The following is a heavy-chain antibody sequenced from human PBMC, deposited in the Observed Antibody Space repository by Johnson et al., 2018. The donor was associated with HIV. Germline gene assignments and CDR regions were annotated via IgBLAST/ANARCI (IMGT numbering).Heavy chain of an antibody. CDR1: GFTLSNYW. CDR3: ASPILFDSSGATDAFDI. D-gene: IGHD3-22*01. Sequence: VQLVESGGGLAQPGGSLRLSCAATGFTLSNYWMHWVRQAPGKGLEYVSAISSTGGSPYYANSVKGRFTISRDNSKKPLYLQMGSLRAEDMAVYYCASPILFDSSGATDAFDIWGQGTMVTVSS. J-gene: IGHJ3*02. CDR2: ISSTGGSP. V-gene: IGHV3-64*01.